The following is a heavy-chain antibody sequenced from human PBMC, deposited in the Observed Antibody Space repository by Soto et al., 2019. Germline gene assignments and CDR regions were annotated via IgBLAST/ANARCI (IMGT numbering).Heavy chain of an antibody. D-gene: IGHD2-2*01. CDR3: ARDLYCSSTSCYFLFDY. Sequence: PGGSLRLSCAASGFTFSSYWMSWVRQAPGKGLEWVANIKQDGSEKYYVDSVKGRFTISRDNAKNSLYLQMNSLRAEDTAVYYCARDLYCSSTSCYFLFDYWGQGTLVTVSS. V-gene: IGHV3-7*01. J-gene: IGHJ4*02. CDR2: IKQDGSEK. CDR1: GFTFSSYW.